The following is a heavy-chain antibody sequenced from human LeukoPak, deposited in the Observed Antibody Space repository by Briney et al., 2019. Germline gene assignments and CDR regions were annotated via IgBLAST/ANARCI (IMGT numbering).Heavy chain of an antibody. V-gene: IGHV3-23*01. Sequence: GESLRLSCAASGFSFSSYAMSWVRQAPGKGLEWVSVIGGGPGNTYYTDSVKGRFTISRDNAKNSLYLQMNSLRAEDTAEYYCARDGERGELSLYMDYWGQGTLVTVSS. D-gene: IGHD3-16*02. J-gene: IGHJ4*02. CDR1: GFSFSSYA. CDR3: ARDGERGELSLYMDY. CDR2: IGGGPGNT.